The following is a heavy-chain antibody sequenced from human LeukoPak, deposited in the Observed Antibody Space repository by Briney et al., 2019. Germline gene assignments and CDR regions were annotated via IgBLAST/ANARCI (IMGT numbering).Heavy chain of an antibody. CDR2: INHSGST. J-gene: IGHJ5*02. Sequence: SETLSLTCAVYGGSFSGYYWSWIRQPPGKGLEWIGEINHSGSTNYNPSLKSRVTISVDTSKNQFSLKLSSVTAADTAVCYCARGSIAAAGMWSYWFDPWGQGTLVTVSS. D-gene: IGHD6-13*01. CDR1: GGSFSGYY. V-gene: IGHV4-34*01. CDR3: ARGSIAAAGMWSYWFDP.